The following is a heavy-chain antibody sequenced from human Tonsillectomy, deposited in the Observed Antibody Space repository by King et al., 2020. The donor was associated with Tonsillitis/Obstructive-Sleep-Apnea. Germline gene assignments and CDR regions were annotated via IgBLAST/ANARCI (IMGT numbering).Heavy chain of an antibody. Sequence: VQLVESGGGLVQPGGSLRLSCAASGFTVSSIYMSWVRQTPGKGLEWVSVIYGGGVTYYADSVKGRFTISRHNSNNTLYLQMNSLRVEDTAVYFCAARVRMYTYYHYFYYMDVWGKGTTVTVSS. V-gene: IGHV3-53*04. CDR1: GFTVSSIY. J-gene: IGHJ6*03. CDR3: AARVRMYTYYHYFYYMDV. CDR2: IYGGGVT. D-gene: IGHD1-1*01.